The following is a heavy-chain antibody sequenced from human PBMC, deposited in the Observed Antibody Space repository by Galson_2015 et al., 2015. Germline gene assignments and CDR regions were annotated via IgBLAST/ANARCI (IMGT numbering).Heavy chain of an antibody. Sequence: SVKVSCKASGYTFTGYYMHWVRQAPGQGLEWMGWINPNSGGTNYAQKFQGWVTMTRDTSISTTYMELSRLRSDDTAVYYCAREGITMIGDYYYYYGMDVWGQGTTVTVSS. CDR1: GYTFTGYY. CDR3: AREGITMIGDYYYYYGMDV. V-gene: IGHV1-2*04. D-gene: IGHD3-22*01. CDR2: INPNSGGT. J-gene: IGHJ6*02.